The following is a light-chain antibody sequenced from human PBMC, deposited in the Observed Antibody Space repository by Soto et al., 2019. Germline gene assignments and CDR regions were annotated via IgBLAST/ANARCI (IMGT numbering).Light chain of an antibody. CDR1: QGMSTY. V-gene: IGKV1-9*01. J-gene: IGKJ4*01. CDR3: QQLNGYQLA. Sequence: DVQLTQSPSFLSASVGDTVNITCRASQGMSTYLAWYQQKPGKVPKLMIRSASTLQSGVPPRLSGGGSGTEFTRTISTLQPDDSGIYYCQQLNGYQLAFGGGTNVEIK. CDR2: SAS.